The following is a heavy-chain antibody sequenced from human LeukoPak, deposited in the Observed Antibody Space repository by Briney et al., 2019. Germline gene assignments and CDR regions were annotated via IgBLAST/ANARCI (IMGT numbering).Heavy chain of an antibody. CDR3: TRDANWNPDY. J-gene: IGHJ4*02. CDR2: ISSSSSGI. V-gene: IGHV3-48*01. Sequence: AGGSLRLSCAASGFTFSTYSMNWVRQAPGKGLEWVSYISSSSSGIYYADSVQGRFTTSRDNGKNSLYLQMNSLRAEDTAVYYCTRDANWNPDYWGQGTLVTVSS. CDR1: GFTFSTYS. D-gene: IGHD1-1*01.